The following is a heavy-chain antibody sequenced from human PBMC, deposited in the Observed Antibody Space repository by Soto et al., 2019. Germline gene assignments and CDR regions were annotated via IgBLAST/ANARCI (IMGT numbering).Heavy chain of an antibody. J-gene: IGHJ4*01. CDR2: INDSGST. V-gene: IGHV4-39*01. CDR1: GGSISSSSYY. D-gene: IGHD3-3*01. Sequence: PSETLSLTCTVSGGSISSSSYYWGWIRQPPGKGLEWIGSINDSGSTNYNPSLKSRVTVSVDTSKNQFSLTLSSVTAADTAMYYCAGTYDFWSDYRKYYFDYWG. CDR3: AGTYDFWSDYRKYYFDY.